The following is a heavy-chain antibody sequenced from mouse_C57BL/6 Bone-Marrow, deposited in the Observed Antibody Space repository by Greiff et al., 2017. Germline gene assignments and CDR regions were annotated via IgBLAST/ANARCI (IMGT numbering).Heavy chain of an antibody. V-gene: IGHV5-4*01. J-gene: IGHJ2*01. CDR2: ISDGGSYT. D-gene: IGHD1-1*01. Sequence: EVQLVESEGGLVQPGSSMKLSCAASGFTFSSYAMSWVRQTPEKRLEWVATISDGGSYTYYPDNVKGRFTISRDNAKNNLYLQMRHLKSEDTAMYYCARIYYYGLFDYWGQGTTLTVSS. CDR3: ARIYYYGLFDY. CDR1: GFTFSSYA.